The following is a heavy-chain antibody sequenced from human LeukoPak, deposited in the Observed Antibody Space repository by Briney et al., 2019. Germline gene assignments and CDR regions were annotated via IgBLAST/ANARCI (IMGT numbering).Heavy chain of an antibody. J-gene: IGHJ4*02. V-gene: IGHV3-30*02. D-gene: IGHD4-11*01. CDR1: GFTFSSYG. CDR3: AIITVTTPSDY. CDR2: IRYEGSNK. Sequence: GGSLRLSCAASGFTFSSYGMHWVRQAPGKGLEWVAFIRYEGSNKYYADSVKGRFTISRDNSKNTLYLQMNSLRAEDTAVYYCAIITVTTPSDYWGQGTLVTVSS.